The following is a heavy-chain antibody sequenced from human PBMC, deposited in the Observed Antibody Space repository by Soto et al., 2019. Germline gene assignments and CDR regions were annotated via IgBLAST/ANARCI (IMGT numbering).Heavy chain of an antibody. Sequence: GASVKVSCKASGGTFSSYAISWVRQAPGQGLEWMGGIIPIFGTANYAQKFQGRVTITADESTSTAYIELSSLRSEDTDVYYCAREPGFGVVMDLQTYYYYGMDVWGQGTTVTVSS. J-gene: IGHJ6*02. CDR2: IIPIFGTA. CDR3: AREPGFGVVMDLQTYYYYGMDV. V-gene: IGHV1-69*13. D-gene: IGHD3-3*01. CDR1: GGTFSSYA.